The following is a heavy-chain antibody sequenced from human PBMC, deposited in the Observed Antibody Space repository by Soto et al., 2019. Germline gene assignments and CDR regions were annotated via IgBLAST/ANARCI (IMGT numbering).Heavy chain of an antibody. J-gene: IGHJ4*02. CDR2: LDPRNSNI. D-gene: IGHD3-3*01. Sequence: PGASLKISCQTSGYGFGDYWISWVREMPGQALEWIGRLDPRNSNINYSPAFEGHVTISVDPSLRTTYLQWSSLKASDTAMYYCPRHGANYDCRTGRCFWGTGTQGTVSS. CDR3: PRHGANYDCRTGRCF. V-gene: IGHV5-10-1*01. CDR1: GYGFGDYW.